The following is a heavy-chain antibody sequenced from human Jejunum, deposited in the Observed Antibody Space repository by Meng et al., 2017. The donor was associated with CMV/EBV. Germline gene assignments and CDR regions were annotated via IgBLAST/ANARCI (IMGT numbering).Heavy chain of an antibody. CDR2: FYTRGST. V-gene: IGHV4-61*02. Sequence: QVQLQESGPGLVKPSQTLSLTCTVSGDSISSGNYYWSWIQQPAGKGLEWIGRFYTRGSTHYNASLKSRVTISVDTSKNQFSLQLTSVTGADTAVYYCARNEDGYFDYWGQGILVTVSS. CDR3: ARNEDGYFDY. J-gene: IGHJ4*02. CDR1: GDSISSGNYY. D-gene: IGHD1-1*01.